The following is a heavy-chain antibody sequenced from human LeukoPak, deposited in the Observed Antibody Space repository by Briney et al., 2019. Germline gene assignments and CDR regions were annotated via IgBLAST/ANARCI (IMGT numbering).Heavy chain of an antibody. Sequence: SETLSLTCTVSGGSISSYYCNWIRQPAGKGLEWIGRIFSTGSTNYNPSLKSRVTMSVDMSKTQFSLKLWSVTAADTAMYYCARAQWELPDYWGQGTLVTVSS. CDR2: IFSTGST. CDR1: GGSISSYY. D-gene: IGHD1-26*01. CDR3: ARAQWELPDY. J-gene: IGHJ4*02. V-gene: IGHV4-4*07.